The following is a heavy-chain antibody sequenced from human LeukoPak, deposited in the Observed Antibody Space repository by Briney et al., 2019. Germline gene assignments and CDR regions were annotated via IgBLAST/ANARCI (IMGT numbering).Heavy chain of an antibody. CDR3: VQTTGWPGFDY. CDR2: IYNGVPT. V-gene: IGHV4-4*09. Sequence: SETLSLICTTSGAPISRFYWSWVRQPPGKGLEWIGNIYNGVPTFFNPSLKSRVTLSVDTSKTRFSLQLASVTAADTAVYYCVQTTGWPGFDYWGQGILVTVSS. D-gene: IGHD6-19*01. CDR1: GAPISRFY. J-gene: IGHJ4*02.